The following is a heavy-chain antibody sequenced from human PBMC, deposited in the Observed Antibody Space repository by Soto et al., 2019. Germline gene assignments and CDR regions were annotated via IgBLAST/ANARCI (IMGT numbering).Heavy chain of an antibody. CDR2: ISGSGGST. V-gene: IGHV3-23*01. CDR3: AKCSGGSCYSEFSDY. Sequence: GESLKISCAASGFTFSSYAMSWVRQAPGKGLEWVSAISGSGGSTYYADSVKGRFTISRDNSKNTLYLQMNSLRAEDTAVYYCAKCSGGSCYSEFSDYWGQGTLVTVSS. D-gene: IGHD2-15*01. CDR1: GFTFSSYA. J-gene: IGHJ4*02.